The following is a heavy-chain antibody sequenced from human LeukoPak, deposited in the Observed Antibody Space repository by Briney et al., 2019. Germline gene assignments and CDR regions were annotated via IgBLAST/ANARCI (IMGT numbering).Heavy chain of an antibody. V-gene: IGHV4-34*01. J-gene: IGHJ5*02. D-gene: IGHD3-10*01. CDR3: ARAHPVLLWFGELLGLRNQGNWFDP. CDR1: GGSFSGYY. CDR2: IDHSGST. Sequence: SETLSLTCAVYGGSFSGYYWSWIRQPPGKGLEWIGEIDHSGSTNYNPSLKSRVTISVDTSKNQFSLKLSSVTAADTAVYYCARAHPVLLWFGELLGLRNQGNWFDPWGQGTLVTVSS.